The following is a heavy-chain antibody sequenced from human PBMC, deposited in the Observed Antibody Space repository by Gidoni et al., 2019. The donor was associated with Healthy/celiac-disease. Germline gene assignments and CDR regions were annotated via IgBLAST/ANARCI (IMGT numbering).Heavy chain of an antibody. Sequence: VQLMQSGAEVKKPGSSVTVPCKAPGGSFSSYAISWVRQDPGQGLEWMGGIIPIFGTANYAQKFQGRVTITADESTSTAYMELSSLRSDDTAVYYCAREGRKEQIPTYWWFDPWGQGTLVTVSS. V-gene: IGHV1-69*01. J-gene: IGHJ5*02. D-gene: IGHD1-26*01. CDR3: AREGRKEQIPTYWWFDP. CDR2: IIPIFGTA. CDR1: GGSFSSYA.